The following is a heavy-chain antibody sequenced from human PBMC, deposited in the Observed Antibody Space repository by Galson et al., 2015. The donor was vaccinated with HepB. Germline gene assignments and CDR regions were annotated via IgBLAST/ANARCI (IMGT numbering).Heavy chain of an antibody. Sequence: SLRLSCAASGFTFYVYTMNWVRQAPGKGLEWVSAVRGSGTGTFYADSVKGRVIISRDNSKNTLYVQMNSLRPEDTAVYYCARASDSGFSKFYYYYLDVWGEGATVTVSS. D-gene: IGHD3-22*01. CDR3: ARASDSGFSKFYYYYLDV. CDR1: GFTFYVYT. V-gene: IGHV3-23*01. CDR2: VRGSGTGT. J-gene: IGHJ6*03.